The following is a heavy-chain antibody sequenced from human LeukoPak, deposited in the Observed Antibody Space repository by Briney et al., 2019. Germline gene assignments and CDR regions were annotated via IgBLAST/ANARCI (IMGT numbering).Heavy chain of an antibody. J-gene: IGHJ6*03. CDR3: ARGPYNWNYVGYYYMDV. CDR2: INSDGSST. CDR1: GFTFSSYW. Sequence: GGSLRLSCAASGFTFSSYWMHWVRHAPGKGLVWVSRINSDGSSTSYADSVKGRFTISRDNAKNTLYLQMNSLRAEDTAVYYCARGPYNWNYVGYYYMDVWGKGTTVTVSS. D-gene: IGHD1-7*01. V-gene: IGHV3-74*01.